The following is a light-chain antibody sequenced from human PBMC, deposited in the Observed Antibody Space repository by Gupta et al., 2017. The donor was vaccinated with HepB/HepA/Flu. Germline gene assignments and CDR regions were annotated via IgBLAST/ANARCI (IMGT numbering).Light chain of an antibody. CDR2: EVT. CDR3: CSYTGTYTLL. V-gene: IGLV2-23*01. J-gene: IGLJ2*01. CDR1: NSDVGSYNL. Sequence: QSALTQPASVSGSPGQSITISCTGTNSDVGSYNLVSWYQQHPGKAPKLMIYEVTKRPSGVSNRFSGSKSGNTASLTISGLQAEDEADYYCCSYTGTYTLLFGGGTELTVL.